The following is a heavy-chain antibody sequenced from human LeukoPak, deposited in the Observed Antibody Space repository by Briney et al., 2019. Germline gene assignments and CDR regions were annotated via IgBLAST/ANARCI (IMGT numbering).Heavy chain of an antibody. CDR1: GFPLSTSEMR. V-gene: IGHV2-70*04. Sequence: SGPTLVNPTQTLTLTCTFSGFPLSTSEMRVSWIRQPPGKALEWLARIDWDDAKFLSTSLQTRLTISKDSSKNQVVPTMTNMDPVDTATYYSSRQGYYDSSGHYYLDYWGQGTLVTVSS. J-gene: IGHJ4*02. D-gene: IGHD3-22*01. CDR3: SRQGYYDSSGHYYLDY. CDR2: IDWDDAK.